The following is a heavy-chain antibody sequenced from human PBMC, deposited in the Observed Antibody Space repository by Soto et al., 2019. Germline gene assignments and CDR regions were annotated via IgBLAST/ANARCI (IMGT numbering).Heavy chain of an antibody. Sequence: QITLKESGPTLVKPTQTLTLTCTFSGFSLSTHGVGVGWIRQPPGKALEWLALIYWDDDKRYSPSLKSRLTITKDTYKIQVVLTITNMDPVDTAIYFCAHSPSYYYDYWGQGTLVTVSS. CDR1: GFSLSTHGVG. D-gene: IGHD3-10*01. CDR3: AHSPSYYYDY. CDR2: IYWDDDK. V-gene: IGHV2-5*02. J-gene: IGHJ4*02.